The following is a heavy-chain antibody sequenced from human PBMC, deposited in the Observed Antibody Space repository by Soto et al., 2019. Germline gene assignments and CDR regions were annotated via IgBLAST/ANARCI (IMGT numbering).Heavy chain of an antibody. V-gene: IGHV4-39*01. CDR1: GASIKSSNYF. CDR2: IHSSGGT. Sequence: SETLSLTCTVSGASIKSSNYFWGWIRQPPGKGLEFVGSIHSSGGTYYNPSLKSRVTISIDTSKNQFSLKLSSVTATDTAVYYCARQRTTVVTQAYFDHWGQGALVTVSS. D-gene: IGHD2-21*02. J-gene: IGHJ4*02. CDR3: ARQRTTVVTQAYFDH.